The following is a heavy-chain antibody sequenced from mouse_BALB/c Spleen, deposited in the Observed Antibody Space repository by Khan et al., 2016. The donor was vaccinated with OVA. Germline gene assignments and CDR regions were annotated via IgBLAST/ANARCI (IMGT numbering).Heavy chain of an antibody. D-gene: IGHD2-3*01. CDR1: GYTFTEYI. V-gene: IGHV1-62-2*01. CDR3: ARHEDGNDGYYDYAMDY. Sequence: VQLKQSGAELVKPGASVKLSCRASGYTFTEYIIHWVKQRSGQGLEWIGWFYPGSGSINYNEKFRDKATLTADKSSSTVYMELSRLTSEDSAVYFCARHEDGNDGYYDYAMDYWGQGTSVTVSS. J-gene: IGHJ4*01. CDR2: FYPGSGSI.